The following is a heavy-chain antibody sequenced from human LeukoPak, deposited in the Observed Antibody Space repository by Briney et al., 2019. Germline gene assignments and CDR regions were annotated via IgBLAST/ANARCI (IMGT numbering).Heavy chain of an antibody. V-gene: IGHV1-18*01. CDR1: GYTFTSYG. CDR3: ARDSPDYGDYGSWFNP. D-gene: IGHD4-17*01. Sequence: ASVKVSCKASGYTFTSYGISWVRQAPGQGLEWMGWISAYNGNTNYAQKLQGRVTMTTDTSTSTAYMELRSLRSDDTAVYYCARDSPDYGDYGSWFNPWGQGTLVTVSS. CDR2: ISAYNGNT. J-gene: IGHJ5*02.